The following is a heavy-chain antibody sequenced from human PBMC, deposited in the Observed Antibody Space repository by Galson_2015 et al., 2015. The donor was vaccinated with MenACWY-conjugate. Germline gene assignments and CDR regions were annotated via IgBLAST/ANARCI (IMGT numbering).Heavy chain of an antibody. V-gene: IGHV3-74*01. CDR1: GFTFNNYW. D-gene: IGHD1-1*01. CDR2: IKADGSFS. Sequence: SLRLSCAASGFTFNNYWMHWVRQPPGKGLEWISYIKADGSFSNYGDSVKGRFTISTDNAKNMVYLQMDGLGDEDTAVYFCARDNNWSFDSWGQGTLVTVSS. CDR3: ARDNNWSFDS. J-gene: IGHJ4*02.